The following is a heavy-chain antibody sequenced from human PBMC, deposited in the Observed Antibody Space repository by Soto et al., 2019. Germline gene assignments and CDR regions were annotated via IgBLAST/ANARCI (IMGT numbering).Heavy chain of an antibody. CDR3: ATSRLRTYYDILTGAGFDY. V-gene: IGHV4-39*01. J-gene: IGHJ4*02. CDR2: IYYSGST. D-gene: IGHD3-9*01. Sequence: SETLSLTCTVSGGSISSSSYYWGWIRQPPGKGLEWIGSIYYSGSTYYNPSLKSRVTISVDTSKNQFSLKLSSVTAADTAVYYCATSRLRTYYDILTGAGFDYWGQGTLVTVSS. CDR1: GGSISSSSYY.